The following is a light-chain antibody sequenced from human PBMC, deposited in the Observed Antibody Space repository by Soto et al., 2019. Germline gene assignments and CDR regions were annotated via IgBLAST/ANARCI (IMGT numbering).Light chain of an antibody. CDR2: GAS. CDR3: QQFGSSSWT. Sequence: ESVLTQSPGTLSLSPGEKATLSCRASQSVSSSYLAWYQQKPGQAPRLLLYGASSRATGIPGRFSGSGSGTDFTVTVSRLEPEEFAVYYCQQFGSSSWTFGQGTKVEIK. CDR1: QSVSSSY. V-gene: IGKV3-20*01. J-gene: IGKJ1*01.